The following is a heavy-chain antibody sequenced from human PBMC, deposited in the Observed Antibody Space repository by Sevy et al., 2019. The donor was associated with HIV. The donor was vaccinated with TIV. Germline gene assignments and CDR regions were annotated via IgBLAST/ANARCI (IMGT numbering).Heavy chain of an antibody. D-gene: IGHD4-17*01. CDR3: ARAEGDYGGYFYL. J-gene: IGHJ2*01. Sequence: GGSLRLSCAASGFTFSSYAMHWVRQAPGKGLEWVAVISYDGSNKYYADSVKGRFTISRDNSKNTLYLQMNSLRAEDTAVYYCARAEGDYGGYFYLWGRGTLVTVSS. V-gene: IGHV3-30-3*01. CDR2: ISYDGSNK. CDR1: GFTFSSYA.